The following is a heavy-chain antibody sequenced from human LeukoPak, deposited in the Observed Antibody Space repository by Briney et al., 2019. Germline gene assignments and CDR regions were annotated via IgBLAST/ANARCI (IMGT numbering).Heavy chain of an antibody. CDR3: AREVLGWQLTFDY. CDR2: INPNSGGT. D-gene: IGHD2-15*01. CDR1: GYTFTVYY. V-gene: IGHV1-2*02. J-gene: IGHJ4*02. Sequence: GASVKVSCKASGYTFTVYYMHWVRQAPGQGLEWMGWINPNSGGTNYAQKFQGRVTMTRDTSISTAYMELSRLRSDDTAVYYCAREVLGWQLTFDYWGQGTLVTVSS.